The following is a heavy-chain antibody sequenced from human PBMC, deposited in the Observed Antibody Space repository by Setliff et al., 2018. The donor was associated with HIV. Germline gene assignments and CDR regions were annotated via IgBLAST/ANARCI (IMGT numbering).Heavy chain of an antibody. J-gene: IGHJ6*03. CDR3: AKEVATTYYYRYMDV. V-gene: IGHV1-2*04. Sequence: ASVKVSCKASGYSFTDYYIHWVRQAPGQGLEWMGWINPNSSGTTYVQKFQGWVSMTRDTSIGTAYMELSSLRSDDTAVYYCAKEVATTYYYRYMDVWGTGTTVTVSS. CDR1: GYSFTDYY. CDR2: INPNSSGT. D-gene: IGHD5-12*01.